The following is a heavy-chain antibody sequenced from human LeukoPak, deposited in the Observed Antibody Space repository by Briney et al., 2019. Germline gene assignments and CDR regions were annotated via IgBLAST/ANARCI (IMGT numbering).Heavy chain of an antibody. CDR3: ARVFVYCSGGSCYWGWFDP. CDR2: IYYSGNT. V-gene: IGHV4-59*01. D-gene: IGHD2-15*01. J-gene: IGHJ5*02. Sequence: PSETLSLTCTVSGGSLSSYYWSWIRQPPGKGLEWIGYIYYSGNTNYNPSLKSRVTISVDTSMNQFSLKLSSVTAADTAMYYCARVFVYCSGGSCYWGWFDPWGQGTLVTVSS. CDR1: GGSLSSYY.